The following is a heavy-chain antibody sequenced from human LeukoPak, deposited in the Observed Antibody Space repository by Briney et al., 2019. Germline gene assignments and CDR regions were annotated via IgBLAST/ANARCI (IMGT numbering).Heavy chain of an antibody. CDR3: AKSKQLAPWDY. Sequence: GGSLRLSCAASGFTFSSYGMTWVRQAPGKGLEWVSTISGSGGNTYYADSVKGRFTISRDNSKNTLYLQMNSLRAEDTAVYYCAKSKQLAPWDYWGQGTLVTVSS. D-gene: IGHD1-1*01. CDR1: GFTFSSYG. J-gene: IGHJ4*02. CDR2: ISGSGGNT. V-gene: IGHV3-23*01.